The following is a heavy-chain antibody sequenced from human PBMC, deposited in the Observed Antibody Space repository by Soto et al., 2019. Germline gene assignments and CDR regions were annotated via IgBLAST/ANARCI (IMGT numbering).Heavy chain of an antibody. Sequence: QVQLVQSGAEVKKPGSSVKVSCKASGGTFSSYAISWVRQAPGQGLEWMGGIIPIFGTANYAQKLQGRVTITADESTSTAYMELSSLRSEDTAVYDCARDRRDDTPYYYYYYGMYVWGQGTTGTVSS. D-gene: IGHD3-9*01. CDR1: GGTFSSYA. V-gene: IGHV1-69*01. CDR3: ARDRRDDTPYYYYYYGMYV. J-gene: IGHJ6*02. CDR2: IIPIFGTA.